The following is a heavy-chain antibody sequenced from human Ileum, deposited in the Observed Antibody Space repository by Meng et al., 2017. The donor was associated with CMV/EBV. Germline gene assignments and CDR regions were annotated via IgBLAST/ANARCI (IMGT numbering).Heavy chain of an antibody. J-gene: IGHJ4*02. D-gene: IGHD3-10*01. CDR3: TYGWPLKY. CDR1: DTVSISTES. Sequence: QVELHPPGPGLLQPQQTFPLTCAGDTVSISTESRNWIRQSPSRGLEWLGRTWYGSKWYYEYAVSVKSRITIIPDTSQNQISLQLNSVTPDDTAVYYCTYGWPLKYWGQGSLVTVSS. CDR2: TWYGSKWYY. V-gene: IGHV6-1*01.